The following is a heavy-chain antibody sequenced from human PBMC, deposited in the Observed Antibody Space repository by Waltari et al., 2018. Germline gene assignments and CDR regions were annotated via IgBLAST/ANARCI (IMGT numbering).Heavy chain of an antibody. CDR3: ARARTYYYGSGSYQVGGWFDP. V-gene: IGHV1-8*01. CDR2: MNPNSGNT. Sequence: QVQLVQSGAEVKKPGASVTVSCKASGYTFTSYDINWVRQATGQGLEWMGWMNPNSGNTGYAQKFQGRVTMTRNTSISTAYMELSSLRSEDTAVYYCARARTYYYGSGSYQVGGWFDPWGQGTLVTVSS. J-gene: IGHJ5*02. CDR1: GYTFTSYD. D-gene: IGHD3-10*01.